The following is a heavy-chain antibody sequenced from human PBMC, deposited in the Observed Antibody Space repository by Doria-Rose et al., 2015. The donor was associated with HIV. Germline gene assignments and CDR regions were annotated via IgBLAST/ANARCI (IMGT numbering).Heavy chain of an antibody. Sequence: TFTSYDINWVRPATGKWLEWMGWINPNSGNTGYAQKFQGRVTMTRNTSISTAYMELSSLTSEDTAVYFCARGFSKLRGDSWGQGTLVTVSS. V-gene: IGHV1-8*02. CDR3: ARGFSKLRGDS. D-gene: IGHD2-2*01. CDR2: INPNSGNT. J-gene: IGHJ4*02. CDR1: TFTSYD.